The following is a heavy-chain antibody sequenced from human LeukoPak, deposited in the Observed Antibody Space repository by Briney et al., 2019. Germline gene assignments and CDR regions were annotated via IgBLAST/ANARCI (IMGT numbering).Heavy chain of an antibody. D-gene: IGHD3-10*01. Sequence: ASVKVSRHASCYTLTNYGISWVRQAPGQGPEGMGWNSAYNGNTNYAQKLQGRVTMTTDTYTSTAYMELRSLRSDDAAVDYWARDDGSNRSGFDYWGQGTRVTVSS. CDR3: ARDDGSNRSGFDY. CDR1: CYTLTNYG. CDR2: NSAYNGNT. V-gene: IGHV1-18*01. J-gene: IGHJ4*02.